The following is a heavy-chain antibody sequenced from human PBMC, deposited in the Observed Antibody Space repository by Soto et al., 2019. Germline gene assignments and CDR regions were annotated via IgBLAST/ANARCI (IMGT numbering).Heavy chain of an antibody. CDR3: ATARLDDAFDI. CDR2: IDPSDSYT. Sequence: GDSLKISFKCSGYSFTSYWISWVRQMPGNGLEWMGRIDPSDSYTNYSPSFQVHVTISADKSISTAYLQWSSMKASDTAMYYCATARLDDAFDIWGQGTMVTVSS. J-gene: IGHJ3*02. V-gene: IGHV5-10-1*01. CDR1: GYSFTSYW. D-gene: IGHD6-25*01.